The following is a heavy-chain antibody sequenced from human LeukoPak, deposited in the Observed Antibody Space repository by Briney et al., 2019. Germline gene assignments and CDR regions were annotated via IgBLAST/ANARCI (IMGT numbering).Heavy chain of an antibody. V-gene: IGHV3-30*02. D-gene: IGHD3-3*01. CDR2: MRFNGNNI. J-gene: IGHJ5*02. CDR3: AKDSESGHNWAPFDH. Sequence: GGSLRLSCAASGFTFSTYGMHWVRQAPGKGLEWVAFMRFNGNNIYYRDSVRGRFTISRDNSKNTLYLQMNSLRPEDTAVYYCAKDSESGHNWAPFDHWGQGTLVAVSS. CDR1: GFTFSTYG.